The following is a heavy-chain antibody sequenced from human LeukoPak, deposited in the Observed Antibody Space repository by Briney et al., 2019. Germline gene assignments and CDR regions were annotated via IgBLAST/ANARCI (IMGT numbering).Heavy chain of an antibody. CDR3: ARYPWGVGGTH. V-gene: IGHV3-53*01. CDR1: GLTVSSNY. J-gene: IGHJ4*02. D-gene: IGHD1-26*01. Sequence: GGSLRLSCAASGLTVSSNYMSWVRQAPGKGLEWVSLTYSGANTYYADSVKGRFTVSRDNSKNTLYLQMNSLRAEDTAVYYCARYPWGVGGTHWGQGTLVTVSS. CDR2: TYSGANT.